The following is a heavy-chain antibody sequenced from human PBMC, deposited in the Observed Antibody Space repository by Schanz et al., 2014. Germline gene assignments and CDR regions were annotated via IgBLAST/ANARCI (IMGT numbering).Heavy chain of an antibody. V-gene: IGHV3-33*06. CDR3: AKYGTGKGVSFEY. CDR2: IWYDGSNK. D-gene: IGHD1-26*01. J-gene: IGHJ4*02. Sequence: QVQLVESGGGVVQPGRSLRLSCAASGFTFSKYGMHWVRQAPGKGLEWVAVIWYDGSNKDYADSVKGRFTISRDNSKNSLYLQMNSLTAEDTAVYYCAKYGTGKGVSFEYWGQGTLVTVSS. CDR1: GFTFSKYG.